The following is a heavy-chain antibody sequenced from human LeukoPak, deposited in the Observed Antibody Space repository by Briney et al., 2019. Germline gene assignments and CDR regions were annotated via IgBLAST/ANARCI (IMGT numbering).Heavy chain of an antibody. CDR1: GFTFSGYA. J-gene: IGHJ6*02. V-gene: IGHV3-9*01. D-gene: IGHD2-2*01. CDR2: ISWNSGSI. Sequence: QPGASLRLSCVASGFTFSGYAMHWVRQAPGKGLEWVSGISWNSGSIGYADSVKGRFTISRDNAKNSLYLQMNSLRAEDTALYYCAKGQLLLRGLYYYGMDVWGQGTTVTVSS. CDR3: AKGQLLLRGLYYYGMDV.